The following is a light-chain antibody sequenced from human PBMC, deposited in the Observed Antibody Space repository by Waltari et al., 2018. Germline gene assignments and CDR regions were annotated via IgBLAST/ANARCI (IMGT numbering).Light chain of an antibody. CDR3: SSYAGNNILV. V-gene: IGLV2-14*03. CDR1: SSHVGAYDS. Sequence: QSALTQPGSMSGSPGQSITISCTGTSSHVGAYDSVNWYQQHPGKAPKLMIHSVDSRPSGISNRFSGSKSGNTASLTISGLQAEDEADYFCSSYAGNNILVFGGGTEVTVL. J-gene: IGLJ2*01. CDR2: SVD.